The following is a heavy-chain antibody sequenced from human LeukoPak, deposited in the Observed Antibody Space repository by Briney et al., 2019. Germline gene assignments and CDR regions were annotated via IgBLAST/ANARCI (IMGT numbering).Heavy chain of an antibody. D-gene: IGHD3-22*01. CDR1: GFIVTTNY. CDR2: IYTGGST. J-gene: IGHJ4*02. Sequence: GGSLRLSCAASGFIVTTNYMYWVRQAPGKGLKWVSVIYTGGSTYYADSVKGRFTISRDNSKNTLYLQMNSLRAEDTAVYYCARDYYDSSGAGSLWGQGTLVTVSS. V-gene: IGHV3-66*02. CDR3: ARDYYDSSGAGSL.